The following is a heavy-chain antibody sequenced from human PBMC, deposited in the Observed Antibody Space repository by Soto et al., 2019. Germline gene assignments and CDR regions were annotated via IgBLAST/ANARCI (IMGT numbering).Heavy chain of an antibody. D-gene: IGHD3-3*01. Sequence: SVKVSCKASGGTFSSYAISWVRQAPGQGLEWMGGIIPIFGTANYAQKFQGRVTITADESTSTAYMELSSLRSEDTAVYYCAREAIRATIFGVVIPHFDYWGQGTLVTVSS. V-gene: IGHV1-69*13. CDR3: AREAIRATIFGVVIPHFDY. CDR2: IIPIFGTA. J-gene: IGHJ4*02. CDR1: GGTFSSYA.